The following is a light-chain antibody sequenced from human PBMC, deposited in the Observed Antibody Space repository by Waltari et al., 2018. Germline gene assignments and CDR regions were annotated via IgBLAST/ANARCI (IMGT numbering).Light chain of an antibody. Sequence: DIVMTQSPDSLAVSLGERATINCKSSQSVLYSSNNKNYLAWYQQKPGQPPKLPIYWASTRESGVRDRFSGSGSGTDFTLTISSLQAEDVAVYYCQQYYSTPYTFGQGTKLEIK. CDR2: WAS. V-gene: IGKV4-1*01. CDR1: QSVLYSSNNKNY. J-gene: IGKJ2*01. CDR3: QQYYSTPYT.